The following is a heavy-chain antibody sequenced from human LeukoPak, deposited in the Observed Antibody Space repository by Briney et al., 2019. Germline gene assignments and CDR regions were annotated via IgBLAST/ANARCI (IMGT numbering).Heavy chain of an antibody. J-gene: IGHJ4*02. D-gene: IGHD1-26*01. CDR2: IYYSGST. CDR1: GGSISSHY. CDR3: ARGSTSRGGFNRFDY. V-gene: IGHV4-59*11. Sequence: SETLSLTCTVSGGSISSHYWSWIRQPPGKGLEWIGYIYYSGSTNYNPSLKSRVTISVDTSKNQFSLKLSSVTAADTAVYYCARGSTSRGGFNRFDYWGQGTLVTVSS.